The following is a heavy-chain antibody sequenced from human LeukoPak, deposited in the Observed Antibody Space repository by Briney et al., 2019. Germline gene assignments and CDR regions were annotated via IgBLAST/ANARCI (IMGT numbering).Heavy chain of an antibody. CDR3: ARPQRGSGGYHDAFDI. J-gene: IGHJ3*02. Sequence: YWSWIRQPPGKGLEWMGIIYPGDSDTRYSPSFQGQVTISADKSISTAYLQWSSLKASDTAMYYCARPQRGSGGYHDAFDIWGQGTMVTVSS. D-gene: IGHD3-10*01. CDR2: IYPGDSDT. CDR1: YW. V-gene: IGHV5-51*01.